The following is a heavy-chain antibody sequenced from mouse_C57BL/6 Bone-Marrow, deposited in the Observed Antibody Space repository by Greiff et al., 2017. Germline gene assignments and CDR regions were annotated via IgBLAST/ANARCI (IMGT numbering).Heavy chain of an antibody. D-gene: IGHD2-5*01. Sequence: QVQLQQPGAELVKPGASVKMSCKASGYTFTSYWITWVKQRPGQGLEWIGDIYPGSGSTNYNEKFKSKATLTVDTSASTAYMKLSSLTSEDSAVYYCARPCYSNYWYVDVWGTGTAVTVTS. CDR3: ARPCYSNYWYVDV. V-gene: IGHV1-55*01. J-gene: IGHJ1*03. CDR1: GYTFTSYW. CDR2: IYPGSGST.